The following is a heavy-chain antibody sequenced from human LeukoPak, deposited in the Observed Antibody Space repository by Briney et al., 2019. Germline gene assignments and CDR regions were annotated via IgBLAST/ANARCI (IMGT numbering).Heavy chain of an antibody. Sequence: GGSLRLSCAASGFTFSDYYMSWIRQAPGKGLEWVSYISSSSSHTNYADSVKGRFTISRDNAKNSLYLQMNSLRAEDTAVYYCARRPGGLAALRDWGQGTLVTVSS. CDR1: GFTFSDYY. CDR3: ARRPGGLAALRD. J-gene: IGHJ4*02. D-gene: IGHD6-6*01. CDR2: ISSSSSHT. V-gene: IGHV3-11*03.